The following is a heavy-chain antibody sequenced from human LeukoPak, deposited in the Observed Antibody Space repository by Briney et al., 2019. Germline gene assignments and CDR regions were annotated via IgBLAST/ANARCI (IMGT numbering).Heavy chain of an antibody. CDR2: IYYSGST. J-gene: IGHJ4*02. CDR1: GGSISSGGYS. V-gene: IGHV4-30-4*07. D-gene: IGHD3-10*01. Sequence: TSETLSLTCAVSGGSISSGGYSWSWIRQPPGKGLEWIGYIYYSGSTYYNPSLKSRVTISVDKSKNQFSLKLSSVTAADTAVYYCARDEDYYGSGSPIYWGQGTLVTVSS. CDR3: ARDEDYYGSGSPIY.